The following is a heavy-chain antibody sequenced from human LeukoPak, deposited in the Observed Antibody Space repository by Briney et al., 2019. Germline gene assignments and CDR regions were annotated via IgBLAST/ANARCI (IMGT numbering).Heavy chain of an antibody. CDR3: ARGATYGDNSRYGY. D-gene: IGHD4-17*01. J-gene: IGHJ4*02. Sequence: GGSLRLSCAASGSTFSIYSMIWVRQAPGKRLEWVSYITGSSSTISYADSVKGRFTISRDNAKNSLYLQMNSLRVEDTAVYYCARGATYGDNSRYGYWGQGTLVTVSS. CDR1: GSTFSIYS. CDR2: ITGSSSTI. V-gene: IGHV3-48*01.